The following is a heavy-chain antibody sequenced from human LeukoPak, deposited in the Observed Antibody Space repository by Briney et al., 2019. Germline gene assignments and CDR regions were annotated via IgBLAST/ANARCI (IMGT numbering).Heavy chain of an antibody. J-gene: IGHJ4*02. CDR3: VREGLRPYFDH. V-gene: IGHV3-23*01. Sequence: GGSLRLSCAASGFTFNTYPMSWVRQAPGKGLEWVSAITGSGSNTYYADSVKGRFTISRDNSKNTLYLLMNSLRGEDTAVYYCVREGLRPYFDHWGQGTLVTVSS. CDR2: ITGSGSNT. CDR1: GFTFNTYP.